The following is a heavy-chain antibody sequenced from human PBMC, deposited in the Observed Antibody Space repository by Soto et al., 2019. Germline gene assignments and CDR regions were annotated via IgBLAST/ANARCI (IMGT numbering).Heavy chain of an antibody. D-gene: IGHD3-10*01. CDR2: IIPMFGTA. Sequence: QVQLVQSGAEVKKPGSSVKVSCKASGGTFSSYAISWVRQAPGQGLEWMGGIIPMFGTADYAQKFQGRVTITADESTSTAYMELSSLRSDDTAVYYCATMKGGSQYYYYGMTSGAKGPRSPSP. J-gene: IGHJ6*02. V-gene: IGHV1-69*12. CDR3: ATMKGGSQYYYYGMTS. CDR1: GGTFSSYA.